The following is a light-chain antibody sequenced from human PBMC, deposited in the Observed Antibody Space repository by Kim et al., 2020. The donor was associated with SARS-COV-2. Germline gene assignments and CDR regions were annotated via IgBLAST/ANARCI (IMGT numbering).Light chain of an antibody. CDR3: MQALQTPLT. V-gene: IGKV2-28*01. CDR1: QSLLNSNGNNY. CDR2: FAG. Sequence: DIVMTQSPVSLPVTPGEPASVSCRSSQSLLNSNGNNYLDWYVQKPGQSPQLLIYFAGSRASGVPDRFSGSGSGTDFTLKISRVEAEDVGVYYCMQALQTPLTFGGGTKVDIK. J-gene: IGKJ4*01.